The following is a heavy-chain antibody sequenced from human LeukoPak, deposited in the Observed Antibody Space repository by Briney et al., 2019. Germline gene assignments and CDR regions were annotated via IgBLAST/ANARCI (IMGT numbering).Heavy chain of an antibody. CDR3: ASVPRPLRWEPYYDYMDV. D-gene: IGHD4-23*01. Sequence: SVKVSCKASGGTFSSYAISWVRQAPGQGLEWMGGIIPIFGTANYAQKFQGRVTITADESTSTAYMELSSLRSEDTAVNYCASVPRPLRWEPYYDYMDVWGKGTTVTVSS. CDR2: IIPIFGTA. CDR1: GGTFSSYA. J-gene: IGHJ6*03. V-gene: IGHV1-69*13.